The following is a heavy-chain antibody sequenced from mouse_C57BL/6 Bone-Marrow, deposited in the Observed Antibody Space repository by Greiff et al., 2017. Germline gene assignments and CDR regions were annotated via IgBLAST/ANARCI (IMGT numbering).Heavy chain of an antibody. J-gene: IGHJ2*01. CDR2: IDPENGDT. D-gene: IGHD1-1*01. CDR1: GFNIKDDY. Sequence: DVQLQESGAELVRPGASVKLSCTASGFNIKDDYMHWVKQRPEQGLEWIGWIDPENGDTEYASKFQGKATITADTSSNTAYLQLSSLTYEDTAVYYCTTTTTVVGGGYWGQGTTLTVSS. CDR3: TTTTTVVGGGY. V-gene: IGHV14-4*01.